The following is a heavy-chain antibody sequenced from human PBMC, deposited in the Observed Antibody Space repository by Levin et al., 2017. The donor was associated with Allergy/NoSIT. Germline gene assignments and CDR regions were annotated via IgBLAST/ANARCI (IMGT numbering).Heavy chain of an antibody. CDR2: IYYSGST. Sequence: SETLSLTCTVSGGSISSSSYYWGWIRQPPGKGLEWIGSIYYSGSTYYNPSLKSRVTISVDTSKNQFSLKLSSVTAADTAVYYCAIREWLGRKSFDYWGQGTLVTVSS. CDR1: GGSISSSSYY. CDR3: AIREWLGRKSFDY. J-gene: IGHJ4*02. D-gene: IGHD6-19*01. V-gene: IGHV4-39*01.